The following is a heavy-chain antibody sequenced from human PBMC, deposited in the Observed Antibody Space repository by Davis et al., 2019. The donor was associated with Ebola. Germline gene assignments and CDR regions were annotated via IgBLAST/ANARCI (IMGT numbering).Heavy chain of an antibody. V-gene: IGHV1-18*01. J-gene: IGHJ4*02. CDR1: GYTFTSYA. Sequence: ASVKVSCKASGYTFTSYAMHWVRQAPGQRLEWMGWISAYNGNTKYAQKLQGRVTMTTDTSTSTAYMEVRSLRSDDTAVYYCARDRFGDSDYWGQGTLVTVSS. CDR2: ISAYNGNT. CDR3: ARDRFGDSDY. D-gene: IGHD3-10*01.